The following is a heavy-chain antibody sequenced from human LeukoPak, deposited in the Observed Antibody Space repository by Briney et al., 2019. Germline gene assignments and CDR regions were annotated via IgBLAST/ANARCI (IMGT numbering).Heavy chain of an antibody. CDR3: AREGYGDWFDP. CDR2: IYSRGNT. D-gene: IGHD4-17*01. J-gene: IGHJ5*02. CDR1: GDSISTGRDY. Sequence: SETLSLTCTVSGDSISTGRDYWHWIRQPAGKGLEWVGRIYSRGNTYYNPSLKSRVTISMDTSKIRFSLKLTSVTAADTAVYYCAREGYGDWFDPWGQGTLVTVSS. V-gene: IGHV4-61*02.